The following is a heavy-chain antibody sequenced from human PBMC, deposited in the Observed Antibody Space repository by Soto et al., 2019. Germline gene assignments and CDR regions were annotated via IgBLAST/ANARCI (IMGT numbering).Heavy chain of an antibody. CDR3: ARDPMSRGYYYYMDV. CDR2: IWYDGSNK. Sequence: HPGGSLRLSCAASGFTFSSYGMHWVRQAPGKGLEWVAVIWYDGSNKYYADSVKGRFTISRDNSKNTLYLQMNSLRAEDTAVYYCARDPMSRGYYYYMDVWGKGTTVTVSS. V-gene: IGHV3-33*01. CDR1: GFTFSSYG. J-gene: IGHJ6*03. D-gene: IGHD3-10*01.